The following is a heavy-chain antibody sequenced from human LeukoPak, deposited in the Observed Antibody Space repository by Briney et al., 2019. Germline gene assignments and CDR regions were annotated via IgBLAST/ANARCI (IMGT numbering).Heavy chain of an antibody. D-gene: IGHD3-22*01. Sequence: GGCLRLSRAASRFTFSSYAMSWVRQAPGKGREWVSAISGSGGSTYYADSVKGRFTISRDNSKNTLYLQMNSLRAEDTAVYYCAKANPSDSSGYYRKYYFDYWGQGTLVTVSS. V-gene: IGHV3-23*01. CDR2: ISGSGGST. J-gene: IGHJ4*02. CDR3: AKANPSDSSGYYRKYYFDY. CDR1: RFTFSSYA.